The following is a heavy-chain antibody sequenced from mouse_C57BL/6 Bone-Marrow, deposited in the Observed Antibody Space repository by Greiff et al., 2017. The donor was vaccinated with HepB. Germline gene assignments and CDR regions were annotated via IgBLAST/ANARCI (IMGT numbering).Heavy chain of an antibody. CDR3: AREDY. J-gene: IGHJ2*01. CDR2: ISDGGSYT. V-gene: IGHV5-4*01. CDR1: GFTFSSYA. Sequence: EVQRVESGGCLVKPGGSLKLSCAASGFTFSSYAMSWVRQTPEKRLEWVATISDGGSYTYYPDNVKGRFTISRDNAKNNLYLQMSHLKSEDTAMYYCAREDYWGQGTTLTVSS.